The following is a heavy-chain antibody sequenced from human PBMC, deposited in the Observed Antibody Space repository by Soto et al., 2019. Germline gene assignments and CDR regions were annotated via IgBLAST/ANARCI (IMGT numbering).Heavy chain of an antibody. V-gene: IGHV3-33*01. CDR2: IWYDGSNK. CDR3: ARGNRPTGTTYYFDY. D-gene: IGHD1-7*01. J-gene: IGHJ4*02. CDR1: GFTFSSYG. Sequence: QVQLVESGGGVVQPGRSLRLSCAASGFTFSSYGMHWVRQAPGKGLEWVAVIWYDGSNKYYADSVKGRFTISRDNSKNTLYLQMNSLRAEDTAVYYSARGNRPTGTTYYFDYWGQGTLVTVSS.